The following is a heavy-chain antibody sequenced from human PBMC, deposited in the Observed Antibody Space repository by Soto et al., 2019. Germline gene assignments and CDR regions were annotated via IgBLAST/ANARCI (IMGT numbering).Heavy chain of an antibody. Sequence: LSLTCGVYGGSFSGYYWSWIRQPPGKGLEWIGEINHSGSTNYSNPSLKSRVTISVDTSKNQFSLKLSSVTAADTAVYYCARQLKGIAMRDYWGQGTLVTVSS. D-gene: IGHD6-13*01. CDR1: GGSFSGYY. CDR2: INHSGST. J-gene: IGHJ4*02. V-gene: IGHV4-34*01. CDR3: ARQLKGIAMRDY.